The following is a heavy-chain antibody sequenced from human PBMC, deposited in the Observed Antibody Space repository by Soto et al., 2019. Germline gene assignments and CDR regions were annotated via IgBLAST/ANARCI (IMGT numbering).Heavy chain of an antibody. Sequence: QVQLVESGGGVVQPGRSLRLSCAASGFTFSHYAMHWVRQAPGKGLEWVALMSYDGSNEYYADSVKGRFTISRDNSKNTLYLQMNSLRAEDTAVYYSAKDGSHNFDYWCQGNLVTVSS. CDR1: GFTFSHYA. D-gene: IGHD1-26*01. V-gene: IGHV3-30*18. CDR3: AKDGSHNFDY. CDR2: MSYDGSNE. J-gene: IGHJ4*02.